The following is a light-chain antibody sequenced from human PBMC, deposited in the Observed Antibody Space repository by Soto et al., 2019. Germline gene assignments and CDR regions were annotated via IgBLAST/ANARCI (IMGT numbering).Light chain of an antibody. Sequence: QSVLTQPPSVSGAPGQRVTISCTGSSSNIGAGYDVHWYQQLPGTAPKLLIYGNSNRPSGVPDRFSGSKSGTSASLAITGLKAEDEGDYYCQSYDSSLSGSEVFGGGTKLTVL. V-gene: IGLV1-40*01. J-gene: IGLJ2*01. CDR3: QSYDSSLSGSEV. CDR2: GNS. CDR1: SSNIGAGYD.